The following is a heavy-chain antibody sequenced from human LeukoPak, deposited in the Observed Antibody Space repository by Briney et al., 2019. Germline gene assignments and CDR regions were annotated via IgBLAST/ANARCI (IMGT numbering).Heavy chain of an antibody. CDR2: IYSGGST. V-gene: IGHV3-53*01. D-gene: IGHD1-26*01. CDR3: AKVGATALPHY. J-gene: IGHJ4*02. CDR1: GFTVSSNY. Sequence: GGSLRPSCAASGFTVSSNYMSWVRQAPGKGLEWVSVIYSGGSTYYADSVKGRFTISRDNSKNTLYLQMNSLRAEDTAVYYCAKVGATALPHYWGQGTLVTVSS.